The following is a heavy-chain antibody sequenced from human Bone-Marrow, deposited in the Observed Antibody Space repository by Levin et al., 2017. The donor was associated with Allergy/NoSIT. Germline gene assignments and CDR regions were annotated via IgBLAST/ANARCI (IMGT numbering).Heavy chain of an antibody. J-gene: IGHJ4*02. Sequence: GGSLRLSCAASGFSFSNYAMNWVRQVPGKGLQWVSGIGASGDGTQYADSVKGRFTISRDNSKNTLFLQMNSLRVEDTATSYCAKGGPVSTYFYVMAFDYWGQGTVVTVSS. CDR3: AKGGPVSTYFYVMAFDY. V-gene: IGHV3-23*01. CDR1: GFSFSNYA. D-gene: IGHD3-10*02. CDR2: IGASGDGT.